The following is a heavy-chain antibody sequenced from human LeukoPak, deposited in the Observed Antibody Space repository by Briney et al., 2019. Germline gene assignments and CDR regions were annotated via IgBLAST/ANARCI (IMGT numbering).Heavy chain of an antibody. Sequence: ASVTVSCKASGYTFTSYGISWVRQAPGQGLEWMGWISAYNGNTNYAQKLQGRVTMTTDTSTSTAYMELRSLRSDDTAVYYCARVGYCSGGSCYSDFDYWGQGTLVTVSS. CDR3: ARVGYCSGGSCYSDFDY. CDR2: ISAYNGNT. CDR1: GYTFTSYG. J-gene: IGHJ4*02. D-gene: IGHD2-15*01. V-gene: IGHV1-18*01.